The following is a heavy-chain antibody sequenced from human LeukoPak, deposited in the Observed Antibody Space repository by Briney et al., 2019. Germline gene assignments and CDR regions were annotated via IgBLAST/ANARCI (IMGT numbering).Heavy chain of an antibody. J-gene: IGHJ4*02. D-gene: IGHD5-18*01. CDR1: GYTFTDYY. CDR2: VDPEDGET. V-gene: IGHV1-69-2*01. Sequence: ASVKVSCKVSGYTFTDYYMHWVQQAPGKGLEWMGLVDPEDGETIYAEKFQGGVTITADTSTDTAYMELSSLRSEDTAVYYCATVINSYGPPDYWGQGTLVTVSS. CDR3: ATVINSYGPPDY.